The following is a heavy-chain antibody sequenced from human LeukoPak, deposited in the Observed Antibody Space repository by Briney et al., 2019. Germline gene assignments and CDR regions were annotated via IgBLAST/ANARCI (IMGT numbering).Heavy chain of an antibody. D-gene: IGHD3-16*01. J-gene: IGHJ6*02. CDR1: GGSFSSGDNS. CDR3: ARGLGGYYYYGMDV. V-gene: IGHV4-30-4*01. Sequence: SETLSLTCTVSGGSFSSGDNSWSWIRQPPGKGLEWIGYIYYSGSTYYNPSLKSRVTISVDTSKNQFSLKLSSVTAADTAVYYCARGLGGYYYYGMDVWGQGTTVTVSS. CDR2: IYYSGST.